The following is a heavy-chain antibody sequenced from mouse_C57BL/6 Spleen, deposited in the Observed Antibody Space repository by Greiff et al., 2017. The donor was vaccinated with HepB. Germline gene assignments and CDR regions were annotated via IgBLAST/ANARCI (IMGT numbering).Heavy chain of an antibody. J-gene: IGHJ2*01. D-gene: IGHD4-1*01. CDR3: ARTPSNWGYFDY. Sequence: QVQLKQSGPELVKPGASVKISCKASGYAFSSSWMNWVKQRPGKGLEWIGRIYPGDGDTNYNGKFKGKATLTADKSSSTAYMQLSSLTSEDSAVYFCARTPSNWGYFDYWGQGTTLTVSS. CDR1: GYAFSSSW. CDR2: IYPGDGDT. V-gene: IGHV1-82*01.